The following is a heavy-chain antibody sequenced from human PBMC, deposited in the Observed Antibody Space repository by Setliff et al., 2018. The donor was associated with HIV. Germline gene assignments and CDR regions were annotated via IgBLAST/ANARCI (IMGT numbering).Heavy chain of an antibody. D-gene: IGHD3-22*01. CDR1: GFTFSSYG. V-gene: IGHV3-30*02. CDR3: ARGTYYYDSSGFDAFDI. Sequence: HPGGSLRLSCAASGFTFSSYGMHWVRQAPGKGLEWVAFIRYDISNKNYADSVKGRFSISRDNSKNTLYPQMNRLRAEDTAVYYCARGTYYYDSSGFDAFDIWGQGTLVTVSS. J-gene: IGHJ3*02. CDR2: IRYDISNK.